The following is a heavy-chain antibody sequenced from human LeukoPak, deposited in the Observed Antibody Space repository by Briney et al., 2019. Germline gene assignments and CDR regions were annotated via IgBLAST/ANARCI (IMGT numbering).Heavy chain of an antibody. CDR2: INSDGSFI. J-gene: IGHJ4*02. D-gene: IGHD2-15*01. CDR1: GFTFSSYW. V-gene: IGHV3-74*01. Sequence: PGGSLRLSCEASGFTFSSYWMHWVRQAPGKGLVWVSRINSDGSFINYADSVKGRFTISRDNAKNTLYLQMNSLRAEDTAVYYCAREFGSSRYFDYWGQGIPVTVSS. CDR3: AREFGSSRYFDY.